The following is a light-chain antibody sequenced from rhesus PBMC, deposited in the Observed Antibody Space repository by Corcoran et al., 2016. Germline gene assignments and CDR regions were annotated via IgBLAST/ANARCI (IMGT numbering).Light chain of an antibody. CDR3: QQYYSTPYS. Sequence: DIVMTQSPDSLAVSLGERVTINCKSSQRLLYSSTNKNYLAWDQQKPGQAPKLSIYGASTRESGVPNRFSGSGSGTDFTLSISGLQAEDVAVYYCQQYYSTPYSFGQGTKVEIK. CDR1: QRLLYSSTNKNY. J-gene: IGKJ2*01. V-gene: IGKV4-1*01. CDR2: GAS.